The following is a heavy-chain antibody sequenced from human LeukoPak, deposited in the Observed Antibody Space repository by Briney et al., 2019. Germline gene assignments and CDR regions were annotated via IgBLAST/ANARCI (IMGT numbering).Heavy chain of an antibody. CDR2: ISNSGTIT. CDR3: TTESFHY. D-gene: IGHD3-10*01. V-gene: IGHV3-23*01. Sequence: GGSLRLSCAVSGFTFGRFAMNWVRQAPGKGLEWVSIISNSGTITSYADSVKGRFTISRVNSKNTVYLQMNSLRAEDTALYYCTTESFHYWGQGSLVAVSS. CDR1: GFTFGRFA. J-gene: IGHJ4*02.